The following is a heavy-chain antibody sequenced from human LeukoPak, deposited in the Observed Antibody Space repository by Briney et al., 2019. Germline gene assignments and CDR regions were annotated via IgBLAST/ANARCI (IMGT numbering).Heavy chain of an antibody. J-gene: IGHJ5*02. V-gene: IGHV3-23*01. CDR2: ISDSGGGA. Sequence: RGSLRLSCAASGFTFSRYSMNWVRQAPGKGLEWVSSISDSGGGAYYADSVKGRFTISRDSSRSTLYLQMHSLRAEDTAVYYCAKDRPYISSWYGCSTPWGQGTLVTVSS. CDR1: GFTFSRYS. CDR3: AKDRPYISSWYGCSTP. D-gene: IGHD6-13*01.